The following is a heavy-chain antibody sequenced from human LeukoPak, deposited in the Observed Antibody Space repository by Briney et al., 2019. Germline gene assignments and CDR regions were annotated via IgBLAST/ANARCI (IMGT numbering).Heavy chain of an antibody. CDR3: AKDIWYYYDSSGYYSG. Sequence: GGSLRLSCAVSGFTFGSYGMYWVRQAPGKGLDWVSYISSGTGTIYYADSVKGRFTISRDNAQNSLYLQMNSLRAEDTALYYCAKDIWYYYDSSGYYSGWGQGTMVTVSS. J-gene: IGHJ3*01. V-gene: IGHV3-48*01. D-gene: IGHD3-22*01. CDR2: ISSGTGTI. CDR1: GFTFGSYG.